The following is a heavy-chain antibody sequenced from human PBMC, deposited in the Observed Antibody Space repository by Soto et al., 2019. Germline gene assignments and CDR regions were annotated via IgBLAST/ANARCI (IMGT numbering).Heavy chain of an antibody. J-gene: IGHJ3*02. D-gene: IGHD2-15*01. CDR1: GYSFTSYD. Sequence: QVQMVQSGAEVKKPGASVKVSCRASGYSFTSYDVNWVRQATGQGLEWMGWMNPNSGNTAFAEKSQGRVTMTRDTPISTAYMELSRLTSEYTAVYYCARYPYTSYCSDGSCSYDAFDIWGQGTVVTVSS. CDR3: ARYPYTSYCSDGSCSYDAFDI. V-gene: IGHV1-8*01. CDR2: MNPNSGNT.